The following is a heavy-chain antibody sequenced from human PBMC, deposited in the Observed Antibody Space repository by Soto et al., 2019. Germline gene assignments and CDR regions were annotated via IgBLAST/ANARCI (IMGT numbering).Heavy chain of an antibody. V-gene: IGHV4-39*01. CDR2: IYYSGST. CDR3: ARQANPYSSGSHYFDH. J-gene: IGHJ4*02. D-gene: IGHD6-19*01. CDR1: GGSISSSSYY. Sequence: PSETLSLTCTVSGGSISSSSYYWGWIRQPPGKGLEWIGSIYYSGSTYYNPSLRSRVTISVDTSKNQFSLKLSSVTAADTAVYYCARQANPYSSGSHYFDHWGKGTLVTVS.